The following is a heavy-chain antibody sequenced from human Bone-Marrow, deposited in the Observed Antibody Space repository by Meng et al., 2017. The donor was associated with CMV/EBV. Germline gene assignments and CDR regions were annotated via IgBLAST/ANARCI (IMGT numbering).Heavy chain of an antibody. D-gene: IGHD2/OR15-2a*01. J-gene: IGHJ5*02. Sequence: ESLKISCTVSGGSISSYYWSWIRQPPGKGLEWIGEINHSGSTNYNPSLKSRVTISVDTSKNQFSLKLSSVTAADTAIYYCARVRVEGNNWFDPWGQGTLVTVSS. CDR2: INHSGST. V-gene: IGHV4-34*01. CDR1: GGSISSYY. CDR3: ARVRVEGNNWFDP.